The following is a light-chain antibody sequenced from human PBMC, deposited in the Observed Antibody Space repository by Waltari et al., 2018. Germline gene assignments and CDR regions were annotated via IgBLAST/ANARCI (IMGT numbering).Light chain of an antibody. CDR2: DAS. CDR1: QSISCW. CDR3: QQYNNWRLT. Sequence: DIQMTQSPSTLSASVGDRVTITCRASQSISCWLAWYQQKPGKAPKLLIYDASSLESGVPSRFSGSGSGTEFTLTISSLQPDDFATYYCQQYNNWRLTFGGGTKVEIK. V-gene: IGKV1-5*01. J-gene: IGKJ4*01.